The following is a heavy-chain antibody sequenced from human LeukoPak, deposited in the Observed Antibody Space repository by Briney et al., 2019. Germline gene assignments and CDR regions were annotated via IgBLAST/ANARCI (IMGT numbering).Heavy chain of an antibody. CDR1: GFAFSTYD. D-gene: IGHD2-2*03. J-gene: IGHJ3*01. V-gene: IGHV3-23*01. CDR2: INRSGGK. CDR3: AQGGYFAFDF. Sequence: GGSLRLSCIASGFAFSTYDVQWVRQAPGKGLEWVSGINRSGGKYYTDSVKGRFTISRDNSKSTLYLEMNSLRADDTAVYYCAQGGYFAFDFWGQGTMVTVSS.